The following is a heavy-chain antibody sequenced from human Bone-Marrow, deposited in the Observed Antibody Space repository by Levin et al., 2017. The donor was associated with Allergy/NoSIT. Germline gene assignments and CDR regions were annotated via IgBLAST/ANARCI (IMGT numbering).Heavy chain of an antibody. Sequence: NGSGPTLVKPTQTLTLSCTFSGFSLSTSGVGVGWIRQPPGKALEWLALLYWNDDKRYSPSLKSRLTITRGTSKNQVVLTMTNMDPVDTATYYCAHSALDSGYYYFDYWGQGTLVTVSS. D-gene: IGHD5-12*01. CDR2: LYWNDDK. CDR1: GFSLSTSGVG. V-gene: IGHV2-5*01. J-gene: IGHJ4*02. CDR3: AHSALDSGYYYFDY.